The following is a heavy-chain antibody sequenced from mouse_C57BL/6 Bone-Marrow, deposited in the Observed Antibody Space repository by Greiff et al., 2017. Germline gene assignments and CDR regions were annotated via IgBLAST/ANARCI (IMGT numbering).Heavy chain of an antibody. CDR2: INPYNGGT. CDR1: GYTFTDYY. Sequence: EVQLQQSGPVLVKPGASVKMSCKASGYTFTDYYMNWVKQSHGKSLEWIGVINPYNGGTSYNQKFKGKATLTVDKSSSTAYMELNSLTSEDSAVYYCARTPTVVPYYFDYWGQGTTLTVSS. V-gene: IGHV1-19*01. D-gene: IGHD1-1*01. J-gene: IGHJ2*01. CDR3: ARTPTVVPYYFDY.